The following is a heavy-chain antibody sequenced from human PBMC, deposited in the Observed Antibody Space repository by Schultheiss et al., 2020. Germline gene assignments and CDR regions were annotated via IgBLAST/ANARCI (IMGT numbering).Heavy chain of an antibody. V-gene: IGHV4-30-2*01. CDR2: INHSGST. Sequence: SETLSLTCTVSGGSISSGGYSWSWIRQPPGKGLEWIGEINHSGSTNYNPSLKSRVTISVDTSKNQFSLKLSSVTAADTAVYYCARGWSFDYWGQGTLVTVSS. CDR3: ARGWSFDY. J-gene: IGHJ4*02. CDR1: GGSISSGGYS. D-gene: IGHD3-3*01.